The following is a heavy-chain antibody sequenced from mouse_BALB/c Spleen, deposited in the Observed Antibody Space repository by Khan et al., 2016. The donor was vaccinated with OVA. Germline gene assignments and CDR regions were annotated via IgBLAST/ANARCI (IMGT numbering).Heavy chain of an antibody. Sequence: VQLKQSGPGLVKPSQSLSLTCTVTGYSITSNYAWNWIRQFPGNKLEWMGYISYSGSTSYNPSLKSRISITRDTSKNQFFLQLNSVTTEDTATYYGARKNYDGYAMDYWGQGNSVTVAS. V-gene: IGHV3-2*02. D-gene: IGHD2-4*01. J-gene: IGHJ4*01. CDR1: GYSITSNYA. CDR2: ISYSGST. CDR3: ARKNYDGYAMDY.